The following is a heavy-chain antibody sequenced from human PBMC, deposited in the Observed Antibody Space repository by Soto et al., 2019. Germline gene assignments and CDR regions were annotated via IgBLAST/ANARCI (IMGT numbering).Heavy chain of an antibody. CDR1: GYTFTDFY. CDR3: ATQTGTVQNFADH. V-gene: IGHV1-2*02. Sequence: QVQLVQSGAEVKKPGASVMVSCKTSGYTFTDFYINWVRQAPGQGLEWVGWINPNTGGTKPSKRFQSRVTLTRDTSSTTAYMELTRLTTEDTAVYVCATQTGTVQNFADHWGQGTLVTVSS. CDR2: INPNTGGT. D-gene: IGHD1-1*01. J-gene: IGHJ4*02.